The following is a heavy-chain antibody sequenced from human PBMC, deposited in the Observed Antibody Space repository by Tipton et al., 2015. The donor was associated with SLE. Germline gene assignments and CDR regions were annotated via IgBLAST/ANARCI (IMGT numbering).Heavy chain of an antibody. D-gene: IGHD2-2*01. CDR1: GDSVSTNSAA. Sequence: GLVKPSQTLSLTCAISGDSVSTNSAAWTWIRQSPSRGLERLGRTYYRSKWYSDYAVSVKSRITINPDTSKNQFSLQLNSVTPEDTAVYYCARVWGTGSRGVDYWGQGTLVTVSS. CDR3: ARVWGTGSRGVDY. CDR2: TYYRSKWYS. J-gene: IGHJ4*02. V-gene: IGHV6-1*01.